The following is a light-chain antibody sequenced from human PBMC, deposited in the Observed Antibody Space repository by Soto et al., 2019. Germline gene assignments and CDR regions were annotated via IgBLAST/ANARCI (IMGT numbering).Light chain of an antibody. V-gene: IGLV2-8*01. CDR1: SSDIGGYNY. J-gene: IGLJ2*01. CDR3: SSYAGINNVRI. CDR2: DVT. Sequence: QSALTQPPSASGSPGQSVTISCTGTSSDIGGYNYVSWYQQHPGKAPQVLIFDVTKRPAGVPDRFSGSKSGNTASLTVSGLQAEDEDVYYCSSYAGINNVRIFGGGTKLTVL.